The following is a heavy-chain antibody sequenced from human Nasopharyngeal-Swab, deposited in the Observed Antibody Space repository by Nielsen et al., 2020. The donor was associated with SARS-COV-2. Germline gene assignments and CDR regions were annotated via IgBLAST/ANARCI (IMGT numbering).Heavy chain of an antibody. CDR3: ARGLNGYNTFDY. D-gene: IGHD5-24*01. V-gene: IGHV3-74*01. CDR2: INNDATTT. Sequence: GGSLRLSCAASGFTFSSYWMHWVRQAPGKGLVWVSRINNDATTTSYADSVKGRFTISRDHAKNTLYLQMNSLRVEDTAVYYCARGLNGYNTFDYWGQGTLLTVSS. J-gene: IGHJ4*02. CDR1: GFTFSSYW.